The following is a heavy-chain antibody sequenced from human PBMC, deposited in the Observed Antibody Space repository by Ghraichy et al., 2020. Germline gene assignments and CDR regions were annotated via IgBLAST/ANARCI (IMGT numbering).Heavy chain of an antibody. CDR1: GFTFSSYS. V-gene: IGHV3-21*01. CDR2: ISSSSSYI. Sequence: GGYLRLSCAASGFTFSSYSMNWVRQAPGKGLEWVSSISSSSSYIYYADSVKGRFTISRDNAKNSLYLQMNSLRAEDTAVYYCARDFDSSGYFTYYYYGMDVWGQGTTVTVSS. D-gene: IGHD3-22*01. J-gene: IGHJ6*02. CDR3: ARDFDSSGYFTYYYYGMDV.